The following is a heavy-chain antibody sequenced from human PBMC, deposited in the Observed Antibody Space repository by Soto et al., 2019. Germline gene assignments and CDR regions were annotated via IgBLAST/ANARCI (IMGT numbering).Heavy chain of an antibody. CDR2: VIPMFDTT. CDR1: GGTFGSYT. J-gene: IGHJ5*02. Sequence: QVQLVQSGAEVKKPGSSVKVSCKASGGTFGSYTISWVRQAPGQGLEWMGRVIPMFDTTNYAQKFQGRVTLTADASTGTAYLELSSLRSEDTAIYYCATSRLTTVATERPAFDPWGQGTLVTVSS. CDR3: ATSRLTTVATERPAFDP. V-gene: IGHV1-69*12. D-gene: IGHD4-17*01.